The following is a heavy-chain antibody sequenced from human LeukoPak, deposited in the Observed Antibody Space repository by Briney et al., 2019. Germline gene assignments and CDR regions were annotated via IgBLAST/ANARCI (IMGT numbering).Heavy chain of an antibody. J-gene: IGHJ5*02. CDR3: ARDRRGYYGSGSYSWFDP. D-gene: IGHD3-10*01. V-gene: IGHV4-30-4*08. CDR2: IHYSGST. CDR1: GGSISSGDYY. Sequence: SETLSLTCTVSGGSISSGDYYWSWIRQPPGKGLEWIGYIHYSGSTYYNPSLKSRVTISVDTSKNQFSLKLSSVTAADTAVYYCARDRRGYYGSGSYSWFDPWGQGTLVTVSS.